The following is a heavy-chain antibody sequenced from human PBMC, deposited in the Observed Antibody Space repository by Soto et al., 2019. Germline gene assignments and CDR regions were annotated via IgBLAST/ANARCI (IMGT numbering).Heavy chain of an antibody. D-gene: IGHD2-15*01. CDR1: GFIFSGYG. CDR3: AKAAIWGGGRYYYYYMDV. CDR2: INAGGSTT. Sequence: EVQLLESGGGLVQPGGSLRLSCAASGFIFSGYGMTWVRQAPGKGLEWVSIINAGGSTTHYADSVKGRFTISRADSKNTLYLQMNSLRGDDTAVYDCAKAAIWGGGRYYYYYMDVGGKGTTVTVSS. J-gene: IGHJ6*03. V-gene: IGHV3-23*03.